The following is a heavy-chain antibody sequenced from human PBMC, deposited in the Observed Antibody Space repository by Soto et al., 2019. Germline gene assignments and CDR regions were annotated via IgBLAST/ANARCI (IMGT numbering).Heavy chain of an antibody. V-gene: IGHV1-18*01. CDR3: GRDVPAVDYYYYGMDV. J-gene: IGHJ6*02. CDR1: GYTFTSYG. Sequence: GASVKVSCKASGYTFTSYGISWVRQAPGQGLEWMGWISAYNGNTNYAQKLQGRVTMTTDTSTSTAYMELRSLRSDDTAVYYCGRDVPAVDYYYYGMDVWGQGTTVTVSS. D-gene: IGHD2-2*01. CDR2: ISAYNGNT.